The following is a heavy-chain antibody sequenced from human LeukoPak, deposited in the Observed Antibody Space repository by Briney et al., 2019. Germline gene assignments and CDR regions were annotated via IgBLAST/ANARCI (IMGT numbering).Heavy chain of an antibody. V-gene: IGHV4-59*08. CDR2: IYYSGST. CDR3: ASRRVGAFDY. CDR1: GGSISSYY. J-gene: IGHJ4*02. D-gene: IGHD1-26*01. Sequence: PSETLSLTCTVSGGSISSYYWSWIRQPPGKGLEWIGYIYYSGSTNYNPSLKSQVTISIDTSKNEFSLKRSSVTAADTAVYYCASRRVGAFDYWGQGTLVTVSS.